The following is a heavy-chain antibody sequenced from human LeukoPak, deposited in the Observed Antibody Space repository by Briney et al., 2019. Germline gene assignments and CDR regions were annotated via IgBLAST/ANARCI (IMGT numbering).Heavy chain of an antibody. CDR3: ARLTYYDFWSGYYRNWFDP. V-gene: IGHV4-59*01. J-gene: IGHJ5*02. CDR1: GGSISSYY. CDR2: IYYSGST. Sequence: PSETLSLTCTVSGGSISSYYWSWIRQPPGKGLEWIGYIYYSGSTNYNPSLKSRVTISVDTSKNQFSLKLSSVTAADTAVYHCARLTYYDFWSGYYRNWFDPWGQGTLVTVSS. D-gene: IGHD3-3*01.